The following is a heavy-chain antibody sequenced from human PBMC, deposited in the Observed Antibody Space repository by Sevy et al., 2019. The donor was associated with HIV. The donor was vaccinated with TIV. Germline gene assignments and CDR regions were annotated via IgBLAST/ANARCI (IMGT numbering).Heavy chain of an antibody. CDR1: GFTFSDSA. CDR2: IRTKPNNYAT. J-gene: IGHJ1*01. Sequence: GESLKISCAASGFTFSDSAMFWVRQASGRGLEWVGRIRTKPNNYATALIASLKDRFTISRDDSKNTTYLQMNSLKAEDTAVYFCTCGYGRIDFWGQGALVTVSS. D-gene: IGHD3-9*01. CDR3: TCGYGRIDF. V-gene: IGHV3-73*01.